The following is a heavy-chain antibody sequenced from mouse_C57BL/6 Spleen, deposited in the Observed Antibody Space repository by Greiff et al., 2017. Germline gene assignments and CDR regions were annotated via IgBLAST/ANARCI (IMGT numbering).Heavy chain of an antibody. V-gene: IGHV7-3*01. CDR2: IRNKANGYTT. CDR1: GFTFTDYY. Sequence: EVKLMESGGGLVQPGGSLSLSCAASGFTFTDYYMSWVRQTPGKALEWLGFIRNKANGYTTEYSASVKGRFTISRDKSQSILSLQMNALRAEDSATYYCARHGSSFDYWGQGTTLTVSS. D-gene: IGHD1-1*01. CDR3: ARHGSSFDY. J-gene: IGHJ2*01.